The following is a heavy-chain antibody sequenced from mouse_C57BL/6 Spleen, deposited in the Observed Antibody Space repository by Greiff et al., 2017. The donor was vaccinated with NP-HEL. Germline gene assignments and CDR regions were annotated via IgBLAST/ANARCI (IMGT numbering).Heavy chain of an antibody. V-gene: IGHV2-2*01. CDR2: IWSGGST. CDR3: ARRNYGSYYAMDY. Sequence: VKLVESGPGLVQPSQSLSITCTVSGFSLTSYGVHWVRQSPGKGLEWLGVIWSGGSTDYNAACISRLSISKDNSKSQVFFKMNSLQADDTAIYYCARRNYGSYYAMDYWGQGTSVTVSS. CDR1: GFSLTSYG. J-gene: IGHJ4*01. D-gene: IGHD1-1*01.